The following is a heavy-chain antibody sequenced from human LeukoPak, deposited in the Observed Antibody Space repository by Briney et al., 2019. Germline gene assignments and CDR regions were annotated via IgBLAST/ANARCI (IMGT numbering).Heavy chain of an antibody. D-gene: IGHD3-22*01. V-gene: IGHV3-53*01. J-gene: IGHJ4*02. CDR1: GFTVSSNY. CDR2: IYSGGST. CDR3: ARERASSGYDY. Sequence: PGGSLRLSCAASGFTVSSNYMSWVRQAPGKGQEWVSVIYSGGSTYYADSVKGRFTISRDNSKNTLYLQMNSLRAEDTAVYYCARERASSGYDYWGQGTLVTVSS.